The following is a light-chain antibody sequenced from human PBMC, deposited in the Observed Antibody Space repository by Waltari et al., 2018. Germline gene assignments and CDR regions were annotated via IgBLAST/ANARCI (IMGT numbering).Light chain of an antibody. CDR2: GVT. Sequence: QSALTQPASVSGSPGQSITISCTGTSNDVVGYDYVSWFQQHPDKAPKLMIYGVTNRPAGVSMRFFGSKSGNTASLTISGLQAEDEADYYCSSYTRSDTLVFGGGTRLTVL. J-gene: IGLJ3*02. CDR1: SNDVVGYDY. V-gene: IGLV2-14*01. CDR3: SSYTRSDTLV.